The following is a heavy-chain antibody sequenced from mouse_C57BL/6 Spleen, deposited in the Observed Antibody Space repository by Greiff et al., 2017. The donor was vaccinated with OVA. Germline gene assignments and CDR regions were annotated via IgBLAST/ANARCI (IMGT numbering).Heavy chain of an antibody. D-gene: IGHD1-1*01. CDR2: INPSNGGT. CDR3: ARDEAHYYGSSYFDY. J-gene: IGHJ2*01. Sequence: QVQLKQPGTELVKPGASVKLSCKASGYTFTSYWMHWVKQRPGQGLEWIGNINPSNGGTNYNEKFKSKATLTVDKSSSTAYMQLSSLTSEDSAVYYCARDEAHYYGSSYFDYWGQGTTLTVSS. CDR1: GYTFTSYW. V-gene: IGHV1-53*01.